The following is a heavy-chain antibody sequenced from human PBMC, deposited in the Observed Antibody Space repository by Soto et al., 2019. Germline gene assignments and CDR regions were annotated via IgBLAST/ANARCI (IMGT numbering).Heavy chain of an antibody. V-gene: IGHV3-30-3*02. CDR2: FSYDGIYK. CDR1: GFNFSDYA. CDR3: AKRYTNSWNFDY. D-gene: IGHD6-13*01. J-gene: IGHJ4*02. Sequence: PGGALRLSCATSGFNFSDYAMHWVRQAPGKGPEYVAVFSYDGIYKFYADSVKGRFTISRDNSKNTLYLQMNSLRAEDTALYYCAKRYTNSWNFDYWGQGILVTGSS.